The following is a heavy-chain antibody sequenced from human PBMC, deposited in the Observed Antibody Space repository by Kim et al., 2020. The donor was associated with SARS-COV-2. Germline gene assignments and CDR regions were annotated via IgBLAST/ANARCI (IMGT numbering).Heavy chain of an antibody. V-gene: IGHV4-59*01. CDR2: IYYSGST. CDR1: GGSISSYY. J-gene: IGHJ3*02. D-gene: IGHD3-9*01. Sequence: SETLSLTCTVSGGSISSYYWSWIRHPPGQELEWIGYIYYSGSTNYNPSLKSRVTISIDTSKNQFSLKLSSVTAADTAVYYCARDQAPSYYDILTGHPGAFDIWGQGTMVTVSS. CDR3: ARDQAPSYYDILTGHPGAFDI.